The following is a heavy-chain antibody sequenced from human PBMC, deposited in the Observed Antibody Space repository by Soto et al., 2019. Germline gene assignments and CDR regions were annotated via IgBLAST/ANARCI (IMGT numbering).Heavy chain of an antibody. Sequence: PGGSLRLSCAASGFTFSNAWMSWVRQAPGKGLEWVGRIKSKTDGGTTDYAAPVKGRFTISRDDSKNTLYLQMNSLKTEDTAVYYCTTGIVVVVAATRSHDAFDIWGKGKMVTVSS. J-gene: IGHJ3*02. V-gene: IGHV3-15*01. CDR2: IKSKTDGGTT. CDR3: TTGIVVVVAATRSHDAFDI. D-gene: IGHD2-15*01. CDR1: GFTFSNAW.